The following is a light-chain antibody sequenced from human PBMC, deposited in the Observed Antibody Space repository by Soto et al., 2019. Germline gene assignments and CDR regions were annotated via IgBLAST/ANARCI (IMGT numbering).Light chain of an antibody. J-gene: IGKJ5*01. Sequence: DIQMTQSPSSLSASVGDRVTITCQASQDINKNLSCYQQKPGKAPKLLIYDASNLKTGVPSRFSGSGSGTGFTFTISCLQPEDFATYYCQQYESLPLTFGQGTRMEIK. CDR1: QDINKN. CDR3: QQYESLPLT. CDR2: DAS. V-gene: IGKV1-33*01.